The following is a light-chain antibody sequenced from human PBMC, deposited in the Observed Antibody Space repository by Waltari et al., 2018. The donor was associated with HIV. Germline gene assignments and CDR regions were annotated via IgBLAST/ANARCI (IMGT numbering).Light chain of an antibody. CDR3: QSADSSGTWV. CDR1: ALPNQY. J-gene: IGLJ3*02. V-gene: IGLV3-25*03. CDR2: KDT. Sequence: SYELTQPPSVSVSPGQTARSTCSGDALPNQYAYWYHQKPGQAPVLVIYKDTERPSGIPERFSGSSSGTTVTLTISGVQAEDEADYYCQSADSSGTWVFGGGTKLTVL.